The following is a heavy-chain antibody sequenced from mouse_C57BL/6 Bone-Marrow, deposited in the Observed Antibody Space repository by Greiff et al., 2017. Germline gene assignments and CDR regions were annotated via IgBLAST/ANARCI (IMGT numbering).Heavy chain of an antibody. J-gene: IGHJ2*01. Sequence: QVQLQQPGAELVMPGASVQLSCKASGYTFTSYWMHWVQHRPGQGLEWVGEIDPSDSYTNYNQTFKGKSTLPVDKSSSTAYMQLSSLTSEDSAVYYCAREGYYFDYWGQGTTLTVSS. CDR1: GYTFTSYW. CDR3: AREGYYFDY. V-gene: IGHV1-69*01. CDR2: IDPSDSYT.